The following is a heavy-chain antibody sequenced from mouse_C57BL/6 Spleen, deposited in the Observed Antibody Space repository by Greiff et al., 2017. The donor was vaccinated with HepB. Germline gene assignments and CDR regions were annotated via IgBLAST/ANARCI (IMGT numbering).Heavy chain of an antibody. J-gene: IGHJ1*03. CDR2: IYPGDGDT. D-gene: IGHD1-1*01. Sequence: LVESGAELVKPGASVKISCKASGYAFSSYWMNWVKQRPGKGLEWIGQIYPGDGDTNYNGKFKGKATLTADKSSSTAYMQLSSLTSEDSAVYFCARPYGSSYWYFDVWGTGTTVTVSS. CDR3: ARPYGSSYWYFDV. V-gene: IGHV1-80*01. CDR1: GYAFSSYW.